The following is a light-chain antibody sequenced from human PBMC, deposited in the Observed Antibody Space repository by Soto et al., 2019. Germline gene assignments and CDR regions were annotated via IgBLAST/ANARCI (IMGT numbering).Light chain of an antibody. J-gene: IGKJ1*01. CDR3: QQYAASPRT. Sequence: EIVLTQSPGTLSLSPRERATLSSRASQRVANAYLAWYQHKVGQSPRLLIYGASNRAPGIPDRFSGSGSGTDFTLTISRLEPEDFAVYYCQQYAASPRTFGQGTQVEV. V-gene: IGKV3-20*01. CDR2: GAS. CDR1: QRVANAY.